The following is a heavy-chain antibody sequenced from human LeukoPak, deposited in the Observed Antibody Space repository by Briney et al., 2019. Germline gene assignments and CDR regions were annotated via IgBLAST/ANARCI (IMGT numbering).Heavy chain of an antibody. CDR1: GYTFTSYD. D-gene: IGHD1-26*01. CDR2: MNPNSGNT. V-gene: IGHV1-8*02. CDR3: ARDRGTAGPKLWESDY. J-gene: IGHJ4*02. Sequence: GASVKVSCKASGYTFTSYDINWVRQATGQGLEWIGWMNPNSGNTGYAQKLQGRVTMTTDTSTSTAYMELRSLRSDDTAVYYCARDRGTAGPKLWESDYWGQGTLVTVSS.